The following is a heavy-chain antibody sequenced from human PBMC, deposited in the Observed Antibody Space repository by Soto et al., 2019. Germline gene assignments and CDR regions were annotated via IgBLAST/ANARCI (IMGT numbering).Heavy chain of an antibody. V-gene: IGHV1-69*13. CDR3: ARDLRGSPVGY. CDR1: GVTFSSYA. D-gene: IGHD6-13*01. Sequence: ASVKVSCKASGVTFSSYAISWVRQAPGQGLEWMGGIIPIFGTANYAQKFQGRVTITADESTSTAYMELSSLRSEDTAVYYCARDLRGSPVGYWGQGTLVTVSS. J-gene: IGHJ4*02. CDR2: IIPIFGTA.